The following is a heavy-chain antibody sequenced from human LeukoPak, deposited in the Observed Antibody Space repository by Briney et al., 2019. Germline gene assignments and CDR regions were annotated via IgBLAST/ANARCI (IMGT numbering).Heavy chain of an antibody. CDR1: GGSISSGSYY. CDR3: ARDRYYYDSSGYIRMDV. Sequence: PSETLSLTCTVSGGSISSGSYYWSWIRQPAGKGLEWIGRIYTSESTNYNPSLKSRVTISVDTSKNQFSLKLSSVTAADTAVYYCARDRYYYDSSGYIRMDVWGKGTTVTISS. CDR2: IYTSEST. V-gene: IGHV4-61*02. J-gene: IGHJ6*03. D-gene: IGHD3-22*01.